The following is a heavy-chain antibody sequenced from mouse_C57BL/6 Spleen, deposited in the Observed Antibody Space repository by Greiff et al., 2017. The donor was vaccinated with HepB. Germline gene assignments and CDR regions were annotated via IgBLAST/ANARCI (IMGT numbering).Heavy chain of an antibody. V-gene: IGHV3-6*01. J-gene: IGHJ1*03. CDR3: ARRALFYYGSSYEYFDV. D-gene: IGHD1-1*01. Sequence: VQLQQSGPGLVKPSQSLSLTCSVTGYSITSGYYWNWIRQFPGNKLEWMGYISYDGSNNYNPSLKNRISITRDTSKNQFFLKLNSVTTEDTATYYCARRALFYYGSSYEYFDVWGTGTTVTVSS. CDR2: ISYDGSN. CDR1: GYSITSGYY.